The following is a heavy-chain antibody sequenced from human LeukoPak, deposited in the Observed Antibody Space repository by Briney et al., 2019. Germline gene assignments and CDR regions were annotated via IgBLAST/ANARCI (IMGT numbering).Heavy chain of an antibody. CDR2: ISGSGGST. J-gene: IGHJ6*02. CDR1: GFTFSSYA. D-gene: IGHD6-13*01. CDR3: ARGWYSSSWYVIPRYYYYGMDV. Sequence: GGSLRLSCAASGFTFSSYAMSWVRQAPGKGLEWVSAISGSGGSTYYADSVKGRFTISRDNSKNTLYLQMNSLRAEDTAVYYCARGWYSSSWYVIPRYYYYGMDVWGQGTTVTVSS. V-gene: IGHV3-23*01.